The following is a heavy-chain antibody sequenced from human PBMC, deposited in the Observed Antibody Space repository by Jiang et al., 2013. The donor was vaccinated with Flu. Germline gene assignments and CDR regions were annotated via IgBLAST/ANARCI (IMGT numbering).Heavy chain of an antibody. D-gene: IGHD2-2*01. V-gene: IGHV3-49*03. CDR1: GFSFGDYA. J-gene: IGHJ4*02. CDR2: IRNKLYRGTT. CDR3: TRDLVRDIILIPATYFDY. Sequence: LVEVWGRAWYSQGGPSRLSCTASGFSFGDYAVSWLRQAPGKGLEWVGFIRNKLYRGTTDYAASVKGRFTISRDDSKRIAYLQMSSLKTEDTAVYYCTRDLVRDIILIPATYFDYWGQGALVTVSS.